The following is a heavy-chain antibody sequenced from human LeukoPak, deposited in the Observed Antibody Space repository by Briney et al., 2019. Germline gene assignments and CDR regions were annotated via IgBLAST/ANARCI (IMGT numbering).Heavy chain of an antibody. D-gene: IGHD3-22*01. CDR1: GYTFTGYY. CDR3: ARYGTYYYYDSSGYRMDV. V-gene: IGHV1-2*04. Sequence: ASVKVTCKASGYTFTGYYMHWVRQAPGQGLEWMGWINPNSGGTNYAQKFQGWVTMTRDTSISTAYMELSRLRSDDTAVYYCARYGTYYYYDSSGYRMDVWGKGTTVTVSS. J-gene: IGHJ6*04. CDR2: INPNSGGT.